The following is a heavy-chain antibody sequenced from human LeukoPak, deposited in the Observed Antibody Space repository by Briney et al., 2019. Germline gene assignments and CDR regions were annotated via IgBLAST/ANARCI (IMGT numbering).Heavy chain of an antibody. Sequence: ASVKVSCKASGYTFTGYYMHWVRQAPGQGLEWMGWINPNSGGTNYAQKFQGRVTMTRDTSISTAYMELSRLRSDDTAVYYCARERMRGNWFDPWGQGTLVTVSS. D-gene: IGHD2-8*01. CDR1: GYTFTGYY. J-gene: IGHJ5*02. CDR3: ARERMRGNWFDP. CDR2: INPNSGGT. V-gene: IGHV1-2*02.